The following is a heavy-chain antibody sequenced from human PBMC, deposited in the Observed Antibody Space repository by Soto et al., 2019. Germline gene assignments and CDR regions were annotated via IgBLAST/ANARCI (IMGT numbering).Heavy chain of an antibody. J-gene: IGHJ6*02. CDR1: GFSLSTSGVG. CDR3: AHGSSTSQDSSGYYYQKYYYYGMDV. V-gene: IGHV2-5*02. CDR2: IYWDDDK. D-gene: IGHD3-22*01. Sequence: SGPTLVSPTQTLTLTCTFSGFSLSTSGVGVGWIRQPPGKALEWLALIYWDDDKRYSPSLKSRLTITKDTSKNQVVLTMTNMDPVDTATYYCAHGSSTSQDSSGYYYQKYYYYGMDVWGQGTTVTVSS.